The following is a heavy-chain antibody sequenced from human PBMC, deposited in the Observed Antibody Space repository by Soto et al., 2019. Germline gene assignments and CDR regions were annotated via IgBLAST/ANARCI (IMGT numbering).Heavy chain of an antibody. V-gene: IGHV4-34*01. Sequence: PPEKLCVTYAVYGGSCGGYYWNGIRLPPGEGLEWIGQINQSGSTNYSPSLKSRVTVSVDTSNNQFSMKLHSVTAADTAVYYCARGLYSASSAFYDAFDIWGQGTLVT. CDR2: INQSGST. J-gene: IGHJ3*02. CDR3: ARGLYSASSAFYDAFDI. D-gene: IGHD3-22*01. CDR1: GGSCGGYY.